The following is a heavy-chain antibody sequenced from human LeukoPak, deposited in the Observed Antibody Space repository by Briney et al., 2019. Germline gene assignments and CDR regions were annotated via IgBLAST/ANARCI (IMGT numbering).Heavy chain of an antibody. J-gene: IGHJ6*02. CDR3: ATEGYCSSTSCYSYYYYGMDV. D-gene: IGHD2-2*01. CDR2: FDPEDGET. V-gene: IGHV1-24*01. Sequence: ASVKVSCKVSGYTLTELSTHWVRQAPGKGLEWMGGFDPEDGETIYAQKFQGRVTMTEDTSTDTAYMELSSLRSEDTAVYYCATEGYCSSTSCYSYYYYGMDVWGQGTTVTVSS. CDR1: GYTLTELS.